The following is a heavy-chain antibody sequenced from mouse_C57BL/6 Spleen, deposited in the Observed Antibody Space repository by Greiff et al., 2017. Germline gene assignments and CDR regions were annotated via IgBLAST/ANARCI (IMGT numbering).Heavy chain of an antibody. CDR2: IHPNSGST. Sequence: VKLQQPGAELVKPGASVKLSCKASGYTFTSYWMHWVKQRPGQGLEWIGMIHPNSGSTNYNEKFKSKATLTVDKSSSTAYMQLSSLTSEDSAVYYCARSEDYGDYAMDYWGQGTSVTVSS. D-gene: IGHD2-4*01. CDR1: GYTFTSYW. CDR3: ARSEDYGDYAMDY. V-gene: IGHV1-64*01. J-gene: IGHJ4*01.